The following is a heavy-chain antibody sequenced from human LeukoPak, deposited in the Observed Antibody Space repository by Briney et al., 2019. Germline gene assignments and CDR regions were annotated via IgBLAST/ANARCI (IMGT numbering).Heavy chain of an antibody. CDR1: GFTFSNAW. D-gene: IGHD5-12*01. CDR2: IKSKTDGGTT. V-gene: IGHV3-15*01. J-gene: IGHJ5*02. Sequence: GGSLRLSCAASGFTFSNAWMSWVRQAPGKGLEWVGRIKSKTDGGTTDYAAPVKGRFTISRDDSKNTLYLQMNSLKTEDTAVYYCTTTRPGGYSGYDGVVWFDPWGQGTLVTVSS. CDR3: TTTRPGGYSGYDGVVWFDP.